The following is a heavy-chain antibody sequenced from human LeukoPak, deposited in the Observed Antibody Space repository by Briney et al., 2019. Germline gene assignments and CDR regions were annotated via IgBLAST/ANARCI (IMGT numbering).Heavy chain of an antibody. CDR1: GYTFTGYY. CDR3: ARVSDGGPYFQYFQH. J-gene: IGHJ1*01. Sequence: ASVKVSCKASGYTFTGYYVNWVRQAPGQGLEWMGRINPNSGGTKYAQKFQGRVTMTRDTSISTAYMELSRLRSEDTAVYYCARVSDGGPYFQYFQHWGXGTLVTVSS. V-gene: IGHV1-2*06. CDR2: INPNSGGT. D-gene: IGHD2/OR15-2a*01.